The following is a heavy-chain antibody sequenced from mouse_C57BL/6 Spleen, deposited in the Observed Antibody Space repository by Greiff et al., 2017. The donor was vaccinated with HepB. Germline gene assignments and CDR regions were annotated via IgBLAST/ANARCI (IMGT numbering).Heavy chain of an antibody. Sequence: VQLQQSGPELVKPGASVKISCKASGYAFSSSWMNWVKQRPGKGLEWIGRIYPGDGDTNYNGKFKGKATLTADKSSSTAYMQLSSLTSEDSAVYFCARGDGYYPGFAYWGQGTLVTVSA. V-gene: IGHV1-82*01. D-gene: IGHD2-3*01. CDR3: ARGDGYYPGFAY. CDR2: IYPGDGDT. J-gene: IGHJ3*01. CDR1: GYAFSSSW.